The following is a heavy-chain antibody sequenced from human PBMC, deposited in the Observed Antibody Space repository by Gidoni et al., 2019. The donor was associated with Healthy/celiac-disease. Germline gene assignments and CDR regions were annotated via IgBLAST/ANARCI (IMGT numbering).Heavy chain of an antibody. V-gene: IGHV3-30*02. CDR1: DFTFSSYG. J-gene: IGHJ4*02. D-gene: IGHD4-17*01. CDR3: AKGHYGDYEGGVHY. CDR2: IWYDGSST. Sequence: QVQLVESGGGVVQPGGSLRLSCATADFTFSSYGMHWVRQAPGKGLEWVAFIWYDGSSTYYADSVKGRFAISRDNSKNTLSLQMNSLRAEDTAVYYCAKGHYGDYEGGVHYWGQGTLVTVSS.